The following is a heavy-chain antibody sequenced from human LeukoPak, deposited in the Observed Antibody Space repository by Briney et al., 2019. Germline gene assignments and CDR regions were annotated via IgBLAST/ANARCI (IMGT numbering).Heavy chain of an antibody. CDR2: IIPIFGTA. J-gene: IGHJ5*02. CDR1: GGTFSSYA. V-gene: IGHV1-69*01. Sequence: SVKVSCKASGGTFSSYAISWVRQAPGQGLEWMGGIIPIFGTANYAQKFQGRVTITADESTSTAYMELSSLRSEDTAVYYCARSIAAAGNWFDPWGQGTLVTVSS. D-gene: IGHD6-13*01. CDR3: ARSIAAAGNWFDP.